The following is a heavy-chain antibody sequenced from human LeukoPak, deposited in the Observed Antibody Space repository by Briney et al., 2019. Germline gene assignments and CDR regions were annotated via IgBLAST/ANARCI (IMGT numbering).Heavy chain of an antibody. Sequence: PGGSLRLSCAASGFTFSSYSMNWVRQAPGKGLEWVSYISSSSSTIYYADSVKGRFTISRDNAKNSLYLQMNSLRAEDTAVYYCARHLGDILTGYYNPYYFDYWGQGTLVTVSS. CDR3: ARHLGDILTGYYNPYYFDY. CDR2: ISSSSSTI. CDR1: GFTFSSYS. D-gene: IGHD3-9*01. V-gene: IGHV3-48*01. J-gene: IGHJ4*02.